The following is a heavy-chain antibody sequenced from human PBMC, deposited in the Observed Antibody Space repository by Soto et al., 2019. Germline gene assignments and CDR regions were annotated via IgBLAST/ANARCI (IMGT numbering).Heavy chain of an antibody. CDR1: GFAISRGYY. D-gene: IGHD1-1*01. J-gene: IGHJ4*02. CDR3: AREKVGTTFFDN. Sequence: SETLSLTCSVSGFAISRGYYWSWVRQPPGKGLEWIGSIYPSVSSYHNPSLATRLRLSIDTSKNQFTLNLTSVTAADTDLYFCAREKVGTTFFDNWGQG. CDR2: IYPSVSS. V-gene: IGHV4-38-2*02.